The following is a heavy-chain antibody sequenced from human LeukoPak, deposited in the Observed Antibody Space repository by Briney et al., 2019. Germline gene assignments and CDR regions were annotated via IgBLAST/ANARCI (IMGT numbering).Heavy chain of an antibody. J-gene: IGHJ4*02. Sequence: GGSLRLSCAASGFTFDDYCMSWVRQAPGKGLEWVSCISRNGGNTVYADSVKGRFTISRDNAKNSLYVQMNSLRAEDTAWYYCARAYSSGNFDYWGQGTLVTVSS. CDR2: ISRNGGNT. CDR3: ARAYSSGNFDY. D-gene: IGHD3-22*01. V-gene: IGHV3-20*04. CDR1: GFTFDDYC.